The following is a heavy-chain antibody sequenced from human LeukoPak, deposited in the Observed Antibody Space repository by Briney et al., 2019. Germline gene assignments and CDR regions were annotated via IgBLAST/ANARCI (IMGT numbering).Heavy chain of an antibody. CDR1: GFTFTNYA. V-gene: IGHV3-23*01. CDR3: ATNTSSWSFDY. Sequence: GGSLRLSCATSGFTFTNYAMSWVRQAPGKGLEWVSGISASGGRTYYADSVKGRFTISRDNSKNTLYLQMHSLRAEDTAVYYCATNTSSWSFDYWGQGTLVTVSS. J-gene: IGHJ4*02. CDR2: ISASGGRT. D-gene: IGHD6-13*01.